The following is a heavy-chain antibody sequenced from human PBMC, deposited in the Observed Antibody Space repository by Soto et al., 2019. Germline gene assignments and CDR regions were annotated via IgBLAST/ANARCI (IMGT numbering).Heavy chain of an antibody. Sequence: QVQLVQSGPEMKKSGASVKLSCKASGYTFTTYSMHWVRQAPGQRLEWMGWIHAGNGNTEHSQKFQGRVTITRDTSASTAYLELGSLRSEDTAVYYCARAACSSTSCYNYYAYGMDVWGQGTAVTVS. D-gene: IGHD2-2*01. CDR1: GYTFTTYS. CDR3: ARAACSSTSCYNYYAYGMDV. J-gene: IGHJ6*02. V-gene: IGHV1-3*01. CDR2: IHAGNGNT.